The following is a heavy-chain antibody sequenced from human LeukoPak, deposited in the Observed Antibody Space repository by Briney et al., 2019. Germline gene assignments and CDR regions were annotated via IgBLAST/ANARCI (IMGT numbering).Heavy chain of an antibody. V-gene: IGHV3-30*02. CDR1: GFTFSSYG. Sequence: AGGSLRLSCAASGFTFSSYGMHWVRQAPGKGLEWVAFIRYDGSNKYYADSVKGRFTISRDNSKNTLYLQMNSLRAEDTAVYYCAKDNFSGFVGSGSYYSIDYWGQGTLVTVSS. D-gene: IGHD3-10*01. J-gene: IGHJ4*02. CDR2: IRYDGSNK. CDR3: AKDNFSGFVGSGSYYSIDY.